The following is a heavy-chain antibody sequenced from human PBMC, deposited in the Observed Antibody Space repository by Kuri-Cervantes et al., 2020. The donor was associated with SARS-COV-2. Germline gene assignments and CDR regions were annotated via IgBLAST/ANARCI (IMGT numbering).Heavy chain of an antibody. J-gene: IGHJ5*02. CDR2: IYYSGST. D-gene: IGHD3-3*01. CDR1: GGSISSSSYY. Sequence: ESLKISCTVSGGSISSSSYYWGWIRQPPGKGLEWIGSIYYSGSTYYNPSLKCRVTISVDTSKNQFSLKLSSVTAADTAVYYCARQMMSSITIFGVVITRNWFDPWGQGTLVTVSS. CDR3: ARQMMSSITIFGVVITRNWFDP. V-gene: IGHV4-39*01.